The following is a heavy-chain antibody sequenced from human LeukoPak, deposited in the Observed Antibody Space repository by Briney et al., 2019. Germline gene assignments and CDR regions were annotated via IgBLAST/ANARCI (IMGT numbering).Heavy chain of an antibody. D-gene: IGHD3-10*01. Sequence: PGGSLRLSCAASGFTFSSYSMNWVRQAPGEGLEWVSYISSSSSTIYYADSVKGRFTISRDNAKNSLYLQMNSLRAEDTAVYYCARDRRSGSYGGMFDYWGQGTLVTVSS. V-gene: IGHV3-48*01. CDR3: ARDRRSGSYGGMFDY. J-gene: IGHJ4*02. CDR2: ISSSSSTI. CDR1: GFTFSSYS.